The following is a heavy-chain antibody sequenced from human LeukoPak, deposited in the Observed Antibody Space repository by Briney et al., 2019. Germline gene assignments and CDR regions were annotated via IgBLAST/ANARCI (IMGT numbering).Heavy chain of an antibody. D-gene: IGHD3-22*01. Sequence: GASVKVSCKASGYTFTSYGISWVRQAPGQGLEWMGGIIPIFETPTYAQKFHGRVTITADESTSTAYMELSSLRSEDTAVYYCANSPFRDSYDRSGYFSHRSYYFDYWGQGTLVTVSS. CDR3: ANSPFRDSYDRSGYFSHRSYYFDY. CDR2: IIPIFETP. CDR1: GYTFTSYG. V-gene: IGHV1-69*13. J-gene: IGHJ4*02.